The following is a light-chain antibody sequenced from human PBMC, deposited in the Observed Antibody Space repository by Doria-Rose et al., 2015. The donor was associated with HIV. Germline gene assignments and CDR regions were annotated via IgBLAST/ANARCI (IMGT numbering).Light chain of an antibody. CDR1: QSFSSTY. CDR2: DGS. J-gene: IGKJ1*01. Sequence: TQSPGTLSLSPGERATLSCKASQSFSSTYLAWYQQKPGQAPSLRIYDGSTGATGIPDRFSASGSGTDFALTINRLEPEDFALYYCHQYGTSWTFGQGTKVEI. CDR3: HQYGTSWT. V-gene: IGKV3-20*01.